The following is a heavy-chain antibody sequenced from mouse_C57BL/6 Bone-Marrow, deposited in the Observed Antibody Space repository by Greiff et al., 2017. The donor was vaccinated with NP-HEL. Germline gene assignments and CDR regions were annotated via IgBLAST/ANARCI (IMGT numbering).Heavy chain of an antibody. Sequence: QVQLQQSGPGLVQPSQSLSITCTVSGFSLTSYGVHWVRQSPGKGLEWLGVIWRGGSTDYNEAFMSRLSITKDNSKSQVFFKMNSLQADDTAIYYCASHYGSSYGFAYWGQGTLVTVSA. CDR1: GFSLTSYG. V-gene: IGHV2-5*01. CDR2: IWRGGST. CDR3: ASHYGSSYGFAY. D-gene: IGHD1-1*01. J-gene: IGHJ3*01.